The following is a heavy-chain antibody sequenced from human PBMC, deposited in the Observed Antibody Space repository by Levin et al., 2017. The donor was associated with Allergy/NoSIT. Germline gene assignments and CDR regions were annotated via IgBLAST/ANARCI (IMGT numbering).Heavy chain of an antibody. J-gene: IGHJ4*02. CDR2: IKSKTDGGTT. CDR3: TTDDYYDSSGYKAAFDN. CDR1: GFTFSNAW. Sequence: SCAASGFTFSNAWMSWVRQAPGKGLQWVGRIKSKTDGGTTDYAAPVKGRFTISRDDSKNTLYLQMNSLKTEDTAVYFCTTDDYYDSSGYKAAFDNWGQGTLVTVSS. D-gene: IGHD3-22*01. V-gene: IGHV3-15*01.